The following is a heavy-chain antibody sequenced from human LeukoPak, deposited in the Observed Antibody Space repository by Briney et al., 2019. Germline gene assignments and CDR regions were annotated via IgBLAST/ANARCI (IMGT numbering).Heavy chain of an antibody. Sequence: GGSLRLSCAASGLIFSTSWMNWVRQAPGKGLEWVANIKQDGSEKYYVDSVKGRFTISRDNAENSLYLQMHSLRVEDTAVYYCARLSIAQPDADFWGQGTLVTVSS. CDR3: ARLSIAQPDADF. D-gene: IGHD6-6*01. CDR1: GLIFSTSW. V-gene: IGHV3-7*01. CDR2: IKQDGSEK. J-gene: IGHJ4*02.